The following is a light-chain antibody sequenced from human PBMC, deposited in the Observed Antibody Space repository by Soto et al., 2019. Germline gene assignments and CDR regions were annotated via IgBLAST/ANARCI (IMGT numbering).Light chain of an antibody. V-gene: IGKV1-5*01. J-gene: IGKJ4*01. Sequence: DIQMTQSPSTLSASVGDRVTITCRASENINTRLAWYQQKPGKAPKLLIYGASTLESGVPLRVSGSGSGTDFTLTISSLQPDDFATYYCQQFHTYSLTFGVGTKVEIK. CDR3: QQFHTYSLT. CDR2: GAS. CDR1: ENINTR.